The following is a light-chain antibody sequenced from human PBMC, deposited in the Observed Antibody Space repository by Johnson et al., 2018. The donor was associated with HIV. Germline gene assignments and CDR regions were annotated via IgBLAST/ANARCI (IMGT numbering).Light chain of an antibody. V-gene: IGLV1-51*02. J-gene: IGLJ1*01. CDR3: GKWDSSLSAGV. CDR1: SSNIGNNY. CDR2: ENN. Sequence: QLVLTQPPSVSAAPGQKVTISCSGSSSNIGNNYVSWYQQLPGTAPKLLIYENNKRPSGIPDRFSGSKSGTSATLGITGLQTGDEADYYCGKWDSSLSAGVFGTGPNVTVL.